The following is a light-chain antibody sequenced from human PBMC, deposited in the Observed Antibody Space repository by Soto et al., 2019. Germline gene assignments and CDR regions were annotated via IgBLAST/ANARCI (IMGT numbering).Light chain of an antibody. CDR3: QPYNSYPWT. V-gene: IGKV1-5*03. J-gene: IGKJ1*01. Sequence: DIQMTQSPSTLSASVGDRVTITCRASQSISTWLAWYQQKPGKAPILLIYKASNLESGVPSRFSGSGSGTEFTLTISSLQPDDFAAYYCQPYNSYPWTFGQGTKVEIK. CDR1: QSISTW. CDR2: KAS.